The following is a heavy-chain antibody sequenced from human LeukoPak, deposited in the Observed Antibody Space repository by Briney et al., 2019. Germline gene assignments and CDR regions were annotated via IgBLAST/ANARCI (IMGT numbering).Heavy chain of an antibody. J-gene: IGHJ4*02. CDR2: TYYRSKWYN. D-gene: IGHD3-10*01. V-gene: IGHV6-1*01. CDR1: GDTVSSNSAA. Sequence: SQTLSLTCAISGDTVSSNSAAWNWISQSPSRGLEWLGRTYYRSKWYNDYAVSVKGRITISADTSKNQFSLQLNSVTPEDTAVYYCARSISGLGDWGQGTLVTVSS. CDR3: ARSISGLGD.